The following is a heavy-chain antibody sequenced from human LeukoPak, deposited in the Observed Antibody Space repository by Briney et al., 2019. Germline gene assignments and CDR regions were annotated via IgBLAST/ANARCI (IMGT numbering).Heavy chain of an antibody. Sequence: AGGSLRLSCAASGFTFSSYEMNWVRQAPGKGLEWVSYICSSGSTIYYADSVKGRFTISRDNAKNSLYLQMNSLRAEDTAVYYCARVARDYVWGSYRYTDADLWYFDYWGQGTLVTVSS. CDR1: GFTFSSYE. CDR3: ARVARDYVWGSYRYTDADLWYFDY. J-gene: IGHJ4*02. D-gene: IGHD3-16*02. V-gene: IGHV3-48*03. CDR2: ICSSGSTI.